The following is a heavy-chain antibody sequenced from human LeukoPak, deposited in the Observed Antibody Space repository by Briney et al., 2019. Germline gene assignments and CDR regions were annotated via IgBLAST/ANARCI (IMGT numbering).Heavy chain of an antibody. CDR2: ISGGGGGT. CDR3: ATQGASRWFDP. J-gene: IGHJ5*02. V-gene: IGHV3-23*01. CDR1: GFTFSSYA. Sequence: GGSLRLSCAASGFTFSSYAMSWVRQAPGKGLEWVSTISGGGGGTYYADSVKGRFTISRDNSKNTLYLQMNSLRAEDTAVYYCATQGASRWFDPWSQGTLVTVSS.